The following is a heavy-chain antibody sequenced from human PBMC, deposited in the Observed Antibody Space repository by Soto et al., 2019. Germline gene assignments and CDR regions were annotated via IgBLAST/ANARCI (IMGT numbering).Heavy chain of an antibody. V-gene: IGHV3-7*05. CDR1: GFTFSSYW. CDR3: ARGAGPLIYYYYGMDV. J-gene: IGHJ6*02. D-gene: IGHD3-10*01. CDR2: IKQDGSEK. Sequence: GGSLRLSCAASGFTFSSYWMSWVRQAPGKGLEWVANIKQDGSEKYYVDSEKGRFTITRDNAKNSLYLQMNSLRAEDTALYYCARGAGPLIYYYYGMDVWGQGTTVTVSS.